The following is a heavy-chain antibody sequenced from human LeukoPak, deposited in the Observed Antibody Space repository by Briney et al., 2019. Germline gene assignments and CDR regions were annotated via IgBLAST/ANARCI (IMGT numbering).Heavy chain of an antibody. V-gene: IGHV1-2*02. D-gene: IGHD3-9*01. CDR2: INSNSGGT. CDR1: GFTFTGYY. Sequence: ASVKVSCKTSGFTFTGYYMHWVRQAPGQGLEWMGWINSNSGGTNYAQKFQGRVTMTRDTSISTAYMELSRLRSDDTAVYYCARSPHILTGENFDYWGQGTLVTVSS. CDR3: ARSPHILTGENFDY. J-gene: IGHJ4*02.